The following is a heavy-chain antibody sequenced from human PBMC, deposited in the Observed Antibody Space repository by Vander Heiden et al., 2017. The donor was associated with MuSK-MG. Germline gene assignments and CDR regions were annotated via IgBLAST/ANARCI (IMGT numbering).Heavy chain of an antibody. CDR1: GGSISSTRHY. J-gene: IGHJ1*01. D-gene: IGHD6-13*01. Sequence: QLQLQESGPGLVKPSETLSLTCSVFGGSISSTRHYWGWIRQPPGKGLEWIGNIYYSGSTNYNPSLKSRVTISVDTSQNHFSLKLSSVTAADTAVYYCTSDETFSWSYNWGQGTLVTVSS. V-gene: IGHV4-39*01. CDR3: TSDETFSWSYN. CDR2: IYYSGST.